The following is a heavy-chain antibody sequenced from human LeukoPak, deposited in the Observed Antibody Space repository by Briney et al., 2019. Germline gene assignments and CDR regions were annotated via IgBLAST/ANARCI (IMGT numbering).Heavy chain of an antibody. V-gene: IGHV3-30*04. CDR1: GFTFSSYA. J-gene: IGHJ6*03. D-gene: IGHD5-18*01. CDR2: ISYDGSNK. CDR3: AREEITAMVLYYYYYMDV. Sequence: GGSLRLSCAASGFTFSSYAMHWVRQAPGKGLEWVAVISYDGSNKYYANSVKGRFTISRDNSKNTLYLQMNSLRAEDTAVYYCAREEITAMVLYYYYYMDVWGKGTTVTVSS.